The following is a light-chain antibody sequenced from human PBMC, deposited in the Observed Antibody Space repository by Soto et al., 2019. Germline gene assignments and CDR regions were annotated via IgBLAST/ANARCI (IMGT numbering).Light chain of an antibody. J-gene: IGLJ1*01. CDR2: DVT. CDR1: GSDVGGYNY. Sequence: QSVLTQPASVSGSPGQSITISCTGTGSDVGGYNYVSWYQQHPGKAPKLMIYDVTNRPSGVSNRFSGSKSDNTASLTISGLQAEDEADYYCCSYTNSSAYVFGTGTKVTVL. V-gene: IGLV2-14*03. CDR3: CSYTNSSAYV.